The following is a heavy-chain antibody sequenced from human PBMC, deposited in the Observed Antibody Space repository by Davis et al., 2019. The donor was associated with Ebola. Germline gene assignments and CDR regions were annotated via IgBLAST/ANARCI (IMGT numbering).Heavy chain of an antibody. J-gene: IGHJ4*02. V-gene: IGHV3-74*03. CDR3: ARSGGHSFGQN. CDR1: AFTLSNFR. CDR2: ISIDGSGP. Sequence: GESLKIPCAPPAFTLSNFRMHWVRQGPGKGLVWVSRISIDGSGPAYADSVKGRFTISRDNAKSTVYLQMNSLRAEDTAVYYCARSGGHSFGQNWGQGTLVTVSS. D-gene: IGHD5-18*01.